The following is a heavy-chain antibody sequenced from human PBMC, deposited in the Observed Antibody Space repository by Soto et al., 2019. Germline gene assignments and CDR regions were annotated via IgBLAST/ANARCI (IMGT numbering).Heavy chain of an antibody. CDR1: GFTFSSYG. CDR2: IWYDGSNK. D-gene: IGHD2-21*02. J-gene: IGHJ4*02. V-gene: IGHV3-33*01. Sequence: QVQLVESGGGVVQPGRSLRLSCAASGFTFSSYGMHWVRQAPGKGLEWVAVIWYDGSNKYYADSVKGRFTISRDNSKNTLYLQMNSLRAEDTAVYYCARWDCGGDCYSYGWGQGTLVTVSS. CDR3: ARWDCGGDCYSYG.